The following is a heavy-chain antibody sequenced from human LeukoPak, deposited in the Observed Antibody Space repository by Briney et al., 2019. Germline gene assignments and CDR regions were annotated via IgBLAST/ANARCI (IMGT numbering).Heavy chain of an antibody. J-gene: IGHJ4*02. Sequence: KTSETLSLTCTVSGGSISSYCWSWIRQPPGKGLEWIGYIYYSGSTNYNPSLKSRVTISVDTSKNQFSLKLSSVTAADTAVYYCARGGDYPDYWGQGTLVTVSS. CDR2: IYYSGST. CDR3: ARGGDYPDY. V-gene: IGHV4-59*01. CDR1: GGSISSYC.